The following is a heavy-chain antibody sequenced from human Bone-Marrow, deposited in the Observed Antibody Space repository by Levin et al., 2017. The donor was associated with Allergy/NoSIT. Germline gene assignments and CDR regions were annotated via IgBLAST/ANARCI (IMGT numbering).Heavy chain of an antibody. CDR3: ARDLTSSRVPAAMPVDY. Sequence: GESLKISCAASGFTFSSYAMHWVRQAPGKGLEWVAVISYDGSNKYYADSVKGRFTISRDNSKNTLYLQMNSLRAEDTAVYYCARDLTSSRVPAAMPVDYWGQGTLVTVSS. CDR2: ISYDGSNK. D-gene: IGHD2-2*01. J-gene: IGHJ4*02. V-gene: IGHV3-30-3*01. CDR1: GFTFSSYA.